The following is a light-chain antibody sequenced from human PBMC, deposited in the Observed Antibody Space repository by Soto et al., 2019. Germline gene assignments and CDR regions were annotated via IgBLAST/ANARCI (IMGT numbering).Light chain of an antibody. CDR2: EAS. Sequence: ATGSLWIAEKGNLVWRASPTVSSSLAWYQQKPGQAPRLLIYEASNWATRITARFSGIGSRADFSLTISILEPEDFALYFSQLHINRPLTFGAGTKVDIK. V-gene: IGKV3-11*01. J-gene: IGKJ4*01. CDR1: PTVSSS. CDR3: QLHINRPLT.